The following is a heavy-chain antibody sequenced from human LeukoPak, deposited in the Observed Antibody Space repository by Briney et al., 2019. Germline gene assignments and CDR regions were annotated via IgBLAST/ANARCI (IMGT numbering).Heavy chain of an antibody. D-gene: IGHD3-22*01. J-gene: IGHJ4*02. Sequence: GASVKVSCKTSGYTFTGYYMDWVRQAPGQGLEWMGWINPNTGGTNYAQKFQGRVTMTSDTSISTVYMELSSLKSDDTAMYYCARAPMIVVVFPPRLDFWGQGTLVTVSS. CDR3: ARAPMIVVVFPPRLDF. CDR1: GYTFTGYY. V-gene: IGHV1-2*02. CDR2: INPNTGGT.